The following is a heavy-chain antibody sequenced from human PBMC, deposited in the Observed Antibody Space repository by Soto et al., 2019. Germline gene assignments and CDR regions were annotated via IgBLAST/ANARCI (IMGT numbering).Heavy chain of an antibody. CDR2: ISAYNGNT. J-gene: IGHJ5*02. CDR1: GYTFTSYG. D-gene: IGHD6-13*01. V-gene: IGHV1-18*01. CDR3: ARKAAAGMIATGWFDP. Sequence: QVQLVQSGAEVKKPGASVKVSCKASGYTFTSYGISWVRQAPGQGLEWMGWISAYNGNTNYAQKLQGRVTMTTDPSTSTAYMELRSLRSDDTAVYYCARKAAAGMIATGWFDPWGQGTLVTVSS.